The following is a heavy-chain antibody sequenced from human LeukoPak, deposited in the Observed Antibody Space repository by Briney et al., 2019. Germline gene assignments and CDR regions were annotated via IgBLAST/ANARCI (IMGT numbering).Heavy chain of an antibody. CDR2: INPNSGGT. D-gene: IGHD2-2*01. CDR1: GYTFTGYY. J-gene: IGHJ3*02. CDR3: ARDRGWEYQLLIDAFNI. Sequence: ASVKISCKASGYTFTGYYMHWVRQAPRQKLEWMGWINPNSGGTNYAQKFQGGVTMTMDTSISTAYMEQSRLRSDDTAVYYCARDRGWEYQLLIDAFNIWGQETMVSVSS. V-gene: IGHV1-2*02.